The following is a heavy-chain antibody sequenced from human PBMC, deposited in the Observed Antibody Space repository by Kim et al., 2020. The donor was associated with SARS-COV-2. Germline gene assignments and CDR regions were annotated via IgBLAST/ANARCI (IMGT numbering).Heavy chain of an antibody. D-gene: IGHD4-17*01. CDR1: GGSISSSSYY. Sequence: SETLSLTCTVSGGSISSSSYYWGWIRQPPGKGLEWIGSIYYSGSTYYNPSLKSRVTISVDTSKNQFSLKLSSVTAADTAVYYCASYDYGDSNQKFDYWGQGTLVTVSS. J-gene: IGHJ4*02. CDR3: ASYDYGDSNQKFDY. V-gene: IGHV4-39*01. CDR2: IYYSGST.